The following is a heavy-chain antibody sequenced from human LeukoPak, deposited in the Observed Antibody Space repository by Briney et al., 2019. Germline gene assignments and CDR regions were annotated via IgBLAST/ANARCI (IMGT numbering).Heavy chain of an antibody. CDR1: GGSFSGYY. D-gene: IGHD3-16*01. Sequence: SETLSLTCAVYGGSFSGYYWSWIRQPPGTGLEWIGEINHSGSTNYNPSLKSRVIISVGTSKNQFSLKLSSVTAADTAVYYCAGPGEAGIYYGMDVWGQGTTVTVSS. CDR3: AGPGEAGIYYGMDV. V-gene: IGHV4-34*01. CDR2: INHSGST. J-gene: IGHJ6*02.